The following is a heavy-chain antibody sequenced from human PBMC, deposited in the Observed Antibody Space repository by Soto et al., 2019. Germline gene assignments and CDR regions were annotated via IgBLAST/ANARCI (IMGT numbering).Heavy chain of an antibody. CDR3: ARGTMITFGGVGGTYYFDY. Sequence: ASVKVSCKASGYTFTSYGISWVRQAPGQGLEWMGWISAYNGNTNYAQKLQGRVTMTTDTSTSTAYMELRSLRSDDTAVYYCARGTMITFGGVGGTYYFDYWGQGTLVTVSS. CDR2: ISAYNGNT. V-gene: IGHV1-18*01. CDR1: GYTFTSYG. J-gene: IGHJ4*02. D-gene: IGHD3-16*01.